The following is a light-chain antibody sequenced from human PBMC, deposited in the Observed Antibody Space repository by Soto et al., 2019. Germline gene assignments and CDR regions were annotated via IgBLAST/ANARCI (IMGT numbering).Light chain of an antibody. CDR3: QQYNNWPLT. V-gene: IGKV3D-15*01. CDR2: GAS. J-gene: IGKJ5*01. Sequence: IVLTQSPATLSVSPGARAPLSCRARQSVSSNLAWHQQRPGQAPRLLIYGASTRATGVPARFSGGGSGTEFTLTITSLQSEDFAVYWCQQYNNWPLTFGPGTRLEIK. CDR1: QSVSSN.